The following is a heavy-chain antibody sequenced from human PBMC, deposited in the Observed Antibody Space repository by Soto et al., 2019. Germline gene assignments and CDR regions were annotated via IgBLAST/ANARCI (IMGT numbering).Heavy chain of an antibody. CDR3: ARSSPDQGYFYGVDV. J-gene: IGHJ6*02. CDR1: GFSLNTYGVG. Sequence: QITLKESGPALVKPTQTLTLTCTFSGFSLNTYGVGVGWIRQPPGKTLEWLAIIYWDDDKRYSPSLKSRLTITKDTSKDPVVLTMTNMDPVDTSTYYCARSSPDQGYFYGVDVWGQGTTVTVSS. D-gene: IGHD2-2*01. V-gene: IGHV2-5*02. CDR2: IYWDDDK.